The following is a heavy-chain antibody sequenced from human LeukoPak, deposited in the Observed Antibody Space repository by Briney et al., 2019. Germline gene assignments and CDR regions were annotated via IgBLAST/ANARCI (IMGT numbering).Heavy chain of an antibody. J-gene: IGHJ5*02. D-gene: IGHD3-9*01. Sequence: SETLSLTCAVYGGSLSGYYWSWIRQPPGKGLEWIGEINRSGSTNYNPSLKSRVTISVDTSKNQFSLKLSSVTAADTAVYYCASIPYDILTGYYKLDWFDPWGQGTLVTVSS. CDR2: INRSGST. CDR3: ASIPYDILTGYYKLDWFDP. V-gene: IGHV4-34*01. CDR1: GGSLSGYY.